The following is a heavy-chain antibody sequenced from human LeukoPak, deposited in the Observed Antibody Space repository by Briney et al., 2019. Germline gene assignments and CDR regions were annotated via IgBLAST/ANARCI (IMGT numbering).Heavy chain of an antibody. CDR3: ARDYDYGSGSDY. CDR2: IYYSGST. D-gene: IGHD3-10*01. V-gene: IGHV4-39*07. Sequence: PSETLSLTCTVSGGSISSSSYYWGWIRQPPGKGLEWIGSIYYSGSTYYNPSLKSRVTISVDTSKNQFSLKLSSVTAADTAVYYCARDYDYGSGSDYWGQGTLVTVSS. CDR1: GGSISSSSYY. J-gene: IGHJ4*02.